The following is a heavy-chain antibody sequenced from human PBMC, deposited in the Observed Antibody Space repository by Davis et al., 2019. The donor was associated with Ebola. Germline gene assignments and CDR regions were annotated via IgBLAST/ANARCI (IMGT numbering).Heavy chain of an antibody. CDR3: ARGRRFLEWLVDY. CDR2: ISYDGSNK. Sequence: PGGSLRLSCAASGFTFSSYAMHWVRQAPGKGLEWVAVISYDGSNKYYADSVKGRFTISRDNSKNTLYLQMNSLRAEDTAVYYCARGRRFLEWLVDYWGQGTLVTVSS. V-gene: IGHV3-30-3*01. CDR1: GFTFSSYA. D-gene: IGHD3-3*01. J-gene: IGHJ4*02.